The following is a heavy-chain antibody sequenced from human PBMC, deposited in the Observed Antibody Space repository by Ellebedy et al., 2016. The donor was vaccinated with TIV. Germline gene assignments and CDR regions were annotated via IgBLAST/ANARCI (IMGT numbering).Heavy chain of an antibody. V-gene: IGHV1-18*01. CDR1: GYTFTSYG. CDR2: ISAYNGNT. J-gene: IGHJ6*02. CDR3: ARVGTRRWPEEDV. D-gene: IGHD5-24*01. Sequence: ASVKVSXXASGYTFTSYGISWVRQAPGQGLEWMGWISAYNGNTNYAQKLQGRVTMTTDTSTSTAYMELRSLRSEDTAVYYCARVGTRRWPEEDVWGQGTTVTVSS.